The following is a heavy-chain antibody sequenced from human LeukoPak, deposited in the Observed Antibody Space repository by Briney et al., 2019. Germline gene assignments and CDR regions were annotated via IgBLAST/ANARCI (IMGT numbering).Heavy chain of an antibody. Sequence: GGSLRLSCAASGFTVSSSYMSWVRQAPGKGLEWVSVIYSGGSTYYADSVKGRFTISRHNSKNTLYLQMNSLRAEDTAVYYCARAPEWLIFDYWGQGTLVTVSS. CDR2: IYSGGST. CDR3: ARAPEWLIFDY. D-gene: IGHD6-19*01. V-gene: IGHV3-53*04. J-gene: IGHJ4*02. CDR1: GFTVSSSY.